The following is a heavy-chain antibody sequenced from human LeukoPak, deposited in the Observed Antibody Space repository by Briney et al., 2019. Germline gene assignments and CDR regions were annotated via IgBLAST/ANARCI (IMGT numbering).Heavy chain of an antibody. CDR2: INHSGST. V-gene: IGHV4-34*01. CDR1: GGSFSGYY. CDR3: ARGQGYSYGYYFDY. Sequence: PSETLSLTCAVYGGSFSGYYWSWIRQPPGKGLEWIGEINHSGSTNYNPSLKSRVTISVDTSKNQLSLKLSSVTAADTAVYYCARGQGYSYGYYFDYWGQGTLVTVSS. D-gene: IGHD5-18*01. J-gene: IGHJ4*02.